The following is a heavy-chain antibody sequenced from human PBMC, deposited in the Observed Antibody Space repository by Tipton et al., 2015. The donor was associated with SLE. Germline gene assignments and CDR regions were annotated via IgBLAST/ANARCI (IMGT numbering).Heavy chain of an antibody. D-gene: IGHD3-10*01. CDR1: GGSISSSNYY. J-gene: IGHJ3*02. Sequence: TLSLTCTVSGGSISSSNYYWGWIRQPPGKGLEWIGTIYYSGSTYYNPSLKSRVTISVDTSKNQFSLKLSSVTAADTAVFYCARHSTREFSDALDIWGQGTMVTVSS. V-gene: IGHV4-39*07. CDR3: ARHSTREFSDALDI. CDR2: IYYSGST.